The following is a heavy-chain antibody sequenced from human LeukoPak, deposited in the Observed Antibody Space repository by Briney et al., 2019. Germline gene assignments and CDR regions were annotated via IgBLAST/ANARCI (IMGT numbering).Heavy chain of an antibody. Sequence: SETLSLTCAVAGGSISSSNWWSWVRQPPGKGLEWIGEIYHSGSTNYNPSLKSRVTISVDKSKNQFSLKLSSVTAADTAVYYCARLTGMEQQLVPDFGPHPPNWFDPWGQGTLVTVSS. CDR1: GGSISSSNW. D-gene: IGHD6-13*01. J-gene: IGHJ5*02. CDR3: ARLTGMEQQLVPDFGPHPPNWFDP. CDR2: IYHSGST. V-gene: IGHV4-4*02.